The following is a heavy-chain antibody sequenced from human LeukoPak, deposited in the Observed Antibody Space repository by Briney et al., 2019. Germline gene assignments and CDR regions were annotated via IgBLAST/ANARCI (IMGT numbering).Heavy chain of an antibody. V-gene: IGHV4-39*07. CDR1: GGSISSSSYY. CDR3: ARARDYYDSSGYYYDAFDI. CDR2: IYYSGST. D-gene: IGHD3-22*01. Sequence: PSETLSLTCTVSGGSISSSSYYWGWIRQPPGKGLEWIGSIYYSGSTYYNPSLKSRVTISVDTSKNQFSLKLSSVTAADTAVYYCARARDYYDSSGYYYDAFDIWGQGTMVTVSS. J-gene: IGHJ3*02.